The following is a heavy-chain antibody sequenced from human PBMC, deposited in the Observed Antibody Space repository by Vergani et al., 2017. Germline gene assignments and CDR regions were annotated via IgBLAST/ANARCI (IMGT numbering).Heavy chain of an antibody. Sequence: QVQLVQSGAEVKKPGASVKVSCKASGYTFTGYYMHWVRQAPGQGLEWMRWINPNSGGTNYAQKFQGRVTMTRDTSISTAYMELSQLRTDDTAVYYCARGEPTYYYDSSGYYSHWGQGTLVTVSS. V-gene: IGHV1-2*02. CDR3: ARGEPTYYYDSSGYYSH. D-gene: IGHD3-22*01. CDR1: GYTFTGYY. CDR2: INPNSGGT. J-gene: IGHJ4*02.